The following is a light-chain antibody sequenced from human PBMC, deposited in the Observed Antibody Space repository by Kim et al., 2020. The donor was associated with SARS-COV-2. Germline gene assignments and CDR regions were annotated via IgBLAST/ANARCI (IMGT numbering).Light chain of an antibody. V-gene: IGLV3-19*01. Sequence: SSELTQDPAVSVALGQTVRITCQGDSLRSYYASWYQQKPGQAPVLVIYGKNNRPSGIPDRFSGSSAGNTASLTITGAQAEDEADYYSNSRDSSGNHWVFGGGTKLTVL. CDR3: NSRDSSGNHWV. CDR2: GKN. J-gene: IGLJ3*02. CDR1: SLRSYY.